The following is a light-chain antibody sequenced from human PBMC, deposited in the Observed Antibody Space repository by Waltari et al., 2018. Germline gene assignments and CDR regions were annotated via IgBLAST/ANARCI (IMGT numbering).Light chain of an antibody. CDR1: QSILYSSNDKNY. CDR2: WAS. J-gene: IGKJ1*01. Sequence: DIVMTQSPDSLAVSLGERATINCKPSQSILYSSNDKNYLAWYQQKPGQPPKLLIYWASTRESGVPDRFSGSGSGTDFTLTISSPQAEDVAVYYCQQYYRSRTFGQGTKVEIK. V-gene: IGKV4-1*01. CDR3: QQYYRSRT.